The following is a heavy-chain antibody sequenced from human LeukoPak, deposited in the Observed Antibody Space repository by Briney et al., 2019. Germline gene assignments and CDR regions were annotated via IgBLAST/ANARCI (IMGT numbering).Heavy chain of an antibody. CDR2: ISSSGSTI. J-gene: IGHJ6*04. D-gene: IGHD3-10*02. CDR1: GFTFSSYE. V-gene: IGHV3-48*03. Sequence: PGGSLRLSCDASGFTFSSYEMNWVRQAPGKGLEWVSYISSSGSTIYYADSVKGRFTISRDNAKNSLYLQMNSLRAEDTAVYYCAELGITMIGGVWGKGTTVTISS. CDR3: AELGITMIGGV.